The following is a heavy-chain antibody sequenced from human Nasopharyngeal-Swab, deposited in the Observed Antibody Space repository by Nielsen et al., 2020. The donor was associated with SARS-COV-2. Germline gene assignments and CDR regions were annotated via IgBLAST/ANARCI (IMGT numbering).Heavy chain of an antibody. D-gene: IGHD1-26*01. J-gene: IGHJ3*01. CDR1: GFSFSSYW. CDR3: ARSVGSYYGQGAFDV. Sequence: GESLKISCAASGFSFSSYWMHWVRQAPGKGLVWVSRINSDGSYTSYADSVKGRFTISRDNAKNTLYLQMNSLRAEDTAVYYCARSVGSYYGQGAFDVWGQGTVVTVSS. CDR2: INSDGSYT. V-gene: IGHV3-74*01.